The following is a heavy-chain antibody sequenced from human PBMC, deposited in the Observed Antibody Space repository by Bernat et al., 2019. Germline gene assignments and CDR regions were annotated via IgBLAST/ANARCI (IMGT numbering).Heavy chain of an antibody. D-gene: IGHD4/OR15-4a*01. CDR1: GLTFSSYW. Sequence: EVQLVESGGGLVQPGGSLRLSCAASGLTFSSYWMHWVRQAPGKGLVWVSRINSDGSSTSYADSVKGRFTISRDNAKNTLYLQMNSLRAEDTAVYYCARDPGAYYYYMDVWGKGTTVTVSS. CDR3: ARDPGAYYYYMDV. CDR2: INSDGSST. J-gene: IGHJ6*03. V-gene: IGHV3-74*01.